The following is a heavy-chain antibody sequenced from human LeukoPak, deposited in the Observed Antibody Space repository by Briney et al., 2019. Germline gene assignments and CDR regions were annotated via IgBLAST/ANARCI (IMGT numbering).Heavy chain of an antibody. D-gene: IGHD3-22*01. CDR3: ARASKTHSSSYYYLHY. CDR1: GYTFTGYY. J-gene: IGHJ4*02. CDR2: INPNSGGT. V-gene: IGHV1-2*02. Sequence: GASVKVSCKASGYTFTGYYMHWVRQAPGQGLEWMGWINPNSGGTNYAQKFQGRVTMTRDTSISTAYMELSRLRSDDTAVYYCARASKTHSSSYYYLHYWGQGTLVTVSS.